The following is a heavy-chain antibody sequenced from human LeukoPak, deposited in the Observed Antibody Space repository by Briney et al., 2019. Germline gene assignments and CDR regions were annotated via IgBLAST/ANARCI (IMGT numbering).Heavy chain of an antibody. CDR2: IRRDGDVI. V-gene: IGHV3-30*02. D-gene: IGHD6-6*01. Sequence: PGGSLRLSCEASGFTFSSFGMHWVRQAPGKGLEWVAFIRRDGDVIYYADSVKGRFTISRDNSRNMVYLQLNSLRPEDTAVYYCAKVAARLKFCDYWGQGTLVTVSS. J-gene: IGHJ4*02. CDR1: GFTFSSFG. CDR3: AKVAARLKFCDY.